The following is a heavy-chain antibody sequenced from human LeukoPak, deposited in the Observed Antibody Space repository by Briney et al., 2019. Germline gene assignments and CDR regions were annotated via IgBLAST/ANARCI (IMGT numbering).Heavy chain of an antibody. V-gene: IGHV4-39*01. Sequence: SETLSLTCTVSGGSISSSSYYWGWILQPPGKGLEWIGSIYYSGSTYYNPSLKSRVTISVDTSKNQFSLKLSSVTAADTAVYYCARAVAETDLGFYYYYYYMDVWGKGTTVTISS. CDR2: IYYSGST. CDR1: GGSISSSSYY. J-gene: IGHJ6*03. CDR3: ARAVAETDLGFYYYYYYMDV. D-gene: IGHD6-19*01.